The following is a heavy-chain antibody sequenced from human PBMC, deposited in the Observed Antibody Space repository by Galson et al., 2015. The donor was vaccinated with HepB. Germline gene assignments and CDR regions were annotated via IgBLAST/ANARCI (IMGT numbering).Heavy chain of an antibody. J-gene: IGHJ4*02. CDR3: ATVQIGGCSYGIVFDY. CDR1: GYTLTELS. V-gene: IGHV1-24*01. Sequence: SVKVSCKVSGYTLTELSMHWVRQAPGKGLEWMGGFDPEDGETIYAQKFQGRVTMTEDTSTDTAYMELSSLRSEDTAVYYCATVQIGGCSYGIVFDYWGQGTLVTVSS. CDR2: FDPEDGET. D-gene: IGHD5-18*01.